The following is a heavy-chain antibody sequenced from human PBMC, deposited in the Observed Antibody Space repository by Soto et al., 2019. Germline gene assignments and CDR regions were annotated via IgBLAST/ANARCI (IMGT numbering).Heavy chain of an antibody. CDR1: GFPFSTYW. CDR2: INSDGSST. D-gene: IGHD5-12*01. V-gene: IGHV3-74*01. J-gene: IGHJ4*02. Sequence: EEHLVQSGGGLVQPGGSLRLSCAASGFPFSTYWMHWVRQVPGQGLVWVSRINSDGSSTIYADFVKGRFTISRDNAKNTLYLQMNSRRVDDTAIYYGAGGYQDWGQGALVTVSS. CDR3: AGGYQD.